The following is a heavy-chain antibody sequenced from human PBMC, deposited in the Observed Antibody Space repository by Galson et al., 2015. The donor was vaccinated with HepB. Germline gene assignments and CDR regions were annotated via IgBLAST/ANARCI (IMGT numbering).Heavy chain of an antibody. CDR2: TYYRSKWYN. V-gene: IGHV6-1*01. CDR3: ARTVIVRGYSGYDPFDY. D-gene: IGHD5-12*01. CDR1: GDSVSSNSAA. J-gene: IGHJ4*02. Sequence: CAISGDSVSSNSAAWNWIRQSPSRGLEWLGRTYYRSKWYNDYAVSVKSRITINPDTSKNQFSLQLNSVTPEDTAVHYCARTVIVRGYSGYDPFDYWGQGTLVTVSS.